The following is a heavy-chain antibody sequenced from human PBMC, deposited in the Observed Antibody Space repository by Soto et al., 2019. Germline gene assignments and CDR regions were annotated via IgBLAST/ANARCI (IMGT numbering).Heavy chain of an antibody. Sequence: APSLTCRNTRDALTHGGNSRSWLRLSPEKGLEWLGYIGHLETTDYNTSCKSRLSLSIYRTRNQFSLSLRSMTTAKKALYMCSWGGGYVSFDFWGQGIQVTVSS. CDR2: IGHLETT. CDR1: RDALTHGGNS. V-gene: IGHV4-30-2*06. J-gene: IGHJ4*02. D-gene: IGHD2-15*01. CDR3: SWGGGYVSFDF.